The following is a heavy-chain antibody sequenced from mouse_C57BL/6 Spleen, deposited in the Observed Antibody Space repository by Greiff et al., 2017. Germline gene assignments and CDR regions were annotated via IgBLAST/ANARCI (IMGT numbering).Heavy chain of an antibody. V-gene: IGHV6-3*01. CDR3: FDYYSSSYWYFDV. CDR1: GFTFSNYW. D-gene: IGHD1-1*01. Sequence: EVNVVESGGGLVQPGGSMKLSCVASGFTFSNYWMNWVRQSPEKGLEWVAQIRLKSDNYATHYAESVKGRFTISRDDSKSMVYLQMNNLSAEDTGIYYCFDYYSSSYWYFDVWGTGTTVTVSS. CDR2: IRLKSDNYAT. J-gene: IGHJ1*03.